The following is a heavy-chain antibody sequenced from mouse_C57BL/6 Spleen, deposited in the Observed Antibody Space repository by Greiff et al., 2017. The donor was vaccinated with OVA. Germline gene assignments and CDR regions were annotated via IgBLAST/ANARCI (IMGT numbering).Heavy chain of an antibody. J-gene: IGHJ2*01. V-gene: IGHV1-52*01. D-gene: IGHD2-5*01. Sequence: QVQLPQPGAELVRPGSSVKLSCKASGYTFTSYWMHWVKQRPIQGLEWIGNIDPSDSVTHSNQKFTDKATLTVDKSSSTAYMQLRSLTSEDAAVYVCERGGLYYSNFRFAYWGQGTTLTVSA. CDR1: GYTFTSYW. CDR2: IDPSDSVT. CDR3: ERGGLYYSNFRFAY.